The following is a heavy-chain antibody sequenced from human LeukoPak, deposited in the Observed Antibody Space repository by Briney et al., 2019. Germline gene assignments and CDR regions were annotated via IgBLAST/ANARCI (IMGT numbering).Heavy chain of an antibody. CDR3: AKDADDSSLYFDY. J-gene: IGHJ4*02. V-gene: IGHV3-7*01. CDR2: IKQDGSEK. D-gene: IGHD3-22*01. CDR1: GFTFSSYW. Sequence: PGGSLRLSCAASGFTFSSYWMSWVRQAPGKGLEWVANIKQDGSEKYYVDSVKGRFTISRDNSKNTLYLQMNSLRAEDTAVYYCAKDADDSSLYFDYWGQGTLVTVSS.